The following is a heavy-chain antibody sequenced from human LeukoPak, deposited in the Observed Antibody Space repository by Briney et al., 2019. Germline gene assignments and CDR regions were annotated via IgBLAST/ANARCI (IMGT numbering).Heavy chain of an antibody. Sequence: ASVKVPCKVSGYTLTELSMHWVRQAPGKGLEWMGGFDPEDGETIYAQKFQGRVTMTEDTSTDTAYMELSSLRSEDTAVYYCATQEQWLVDRNFDYWGQGTLVTVSS. J-gene: IGHJ4*02. CDR3: ATQEQWLVDRNFDY. D-gene: IGHD6-19*01. CDR1: GYTLTELS. CDR2: FDPEDGET. V-gene: IGHV1-24*01.